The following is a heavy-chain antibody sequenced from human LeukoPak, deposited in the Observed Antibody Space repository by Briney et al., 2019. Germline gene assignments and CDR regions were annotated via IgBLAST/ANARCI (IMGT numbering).Heavy chain of an antibody. CDR3: ARPRGGIAAGSYYYYYGMDV. D-gene: IGHD6-13*01. CDR1: GGTFSSYA. J-gene: IGHJ6*04. CDR2: IIPIFGTA. V-gene: IGHV1-69*01. Sequence: SVKVSCKASGGTFSSYAISWVRQAPGQGLEWMGGIIPIFGTANYAQKFQGRVTITADESTSTAYKELSSLRSEDTAVYYCARPRGGIAAGSYYYYYGMDVWGKGTTVTVSS.